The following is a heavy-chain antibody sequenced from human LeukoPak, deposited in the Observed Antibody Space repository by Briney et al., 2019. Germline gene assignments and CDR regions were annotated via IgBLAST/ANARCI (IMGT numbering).Heavy chain of an antibody. CDR3: ARDLYGGKDFADAFDI. J-gene: IGHJ3*02. CDR2: IIPIFGTA. D-gene: IGHD4-23*01. CDR1: GYIFTSYF. V-gene: IGHV1-69*06. Sequence: ASVKVSCKASGYIFTSYFMHWVRQAPGQGLEWMGGIIPIFGTANYAQKFQGRVTITADKSTSTAYMELSSLRSEDTAVYYCARDLYGGKDFADAFDIWGQGTMVTVSS.